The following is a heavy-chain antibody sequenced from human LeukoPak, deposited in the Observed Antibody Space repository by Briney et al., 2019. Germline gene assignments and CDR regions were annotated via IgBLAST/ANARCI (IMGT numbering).Heavy chain of an antibody. V-gene: IGHV1-24*01. CDR2: FDPEDGET. J-gene: IGHJ4*02. CDR3: ASPLRRGGYSYGPLRY. Sequence: GASVKVSCKVSGYTLTELSMHWVRQAPGKGLEWTGGFDPEDGETIYAQKFQGRVTMTEDTSTDTAYMELSSLRSEDTAVYYCASPLRRGGYSYGPLRYWGQGTLVTVSS. D-gene: IGHD5-18*01. CDR1: GYTLTELS.